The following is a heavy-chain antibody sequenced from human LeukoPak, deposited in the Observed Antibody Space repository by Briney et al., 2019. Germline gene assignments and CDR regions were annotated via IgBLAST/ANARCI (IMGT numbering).Heavy chain of an antibody. CDR2: INHSGST. V-gene: IGHV4-34*01. Sequence: PSETLSLTCAVYGGSFSGYYWSWIRQPPGKGPEWIGEINHSGSTNYNPSLKSRVTISVDTSKNQFSLKLSSVTAADTAVYYCARGGLHLNWGQGTLVTVSS. CDR1: GGSFSGYY. CDR3: ARGGLHLN. J-gene: IGHJ4*02.